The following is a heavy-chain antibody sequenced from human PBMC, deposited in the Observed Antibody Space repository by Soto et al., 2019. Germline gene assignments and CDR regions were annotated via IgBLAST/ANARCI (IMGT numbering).Heavy chain of an antibody. V-gene: IGHV4-59*01. D-gene: IGHD2-15*01. CDR3: ARARGYDCADTSCRDLDGFDI. CDR1: GGSISSYY. CDR2: MYYNGGT. Sequence: SETLSLTCIVSGGSISSYYWSWIRQPPGKGLEWIGYMYYNGGTNYNPSLKSRITISGGTSKNQFSLRLSSVTAADTAVYYCARARGYDCADTSCRDLDGFDIWGQGALVTVSS. J-gene: IGHJ3*02.